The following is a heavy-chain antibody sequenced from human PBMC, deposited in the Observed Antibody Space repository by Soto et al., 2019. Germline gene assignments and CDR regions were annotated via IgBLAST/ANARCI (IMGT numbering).Heavy chain of an antibody. CDR2: IIPIFGTA. CDR1: GGTFSSYA. Sequence: ASVKVSCKASGGTFSSYAISWVRQAPGQGLEWMGGIIPIFGTANYAQKFQGRVTITADESTSTAYMELSSLRSEDTAVYYCARGLNYYDSSGYPYWGQGTLVTV. D-gene: IGHD3-22*01. V-gene: IGHV1-69*13. CDR3: ARGLNYYDSSGYPY. J-gene: IGHJ4*02.